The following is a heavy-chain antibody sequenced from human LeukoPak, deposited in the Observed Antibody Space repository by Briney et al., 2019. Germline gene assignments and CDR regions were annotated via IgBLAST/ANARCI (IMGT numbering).Heavy chain of an antibody. Sequence: GGSLRLSCVASGFTFGVYTINWVRLAPGKGLECVSSISSSLNMYFAESVKGRFTISRDSARNSVSLQLNSLRVEDTAVYYCARDAGTVAFDIWGQGTVVTVSS. CDR1: GFTFGVYT. D-gene: IGHD3/OR15-3a*01. CDR2: ISSSLNM. V-gene: IGHV3-69-1*01. CDR3: ARDAGTVAFDI. J-gene: IGHJ3*02.